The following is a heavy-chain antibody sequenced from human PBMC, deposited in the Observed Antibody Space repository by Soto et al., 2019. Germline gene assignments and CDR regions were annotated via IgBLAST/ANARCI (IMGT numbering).Heavy chain of an antibody. D-gene: IGHD3-22*01. Sequence: GESLKISCKGSGYSFTSYWIGWGRQMPGKGLEWMGIIYPGDSDTRYSPSFQGQVTISADKSISTAYLQWSSLKASDTAMYYCARLGGYDSSGYEYYYYYGMDVWGQGTTVTVSS. V-gene: IGHV5-51*01. CDR2: IYPGDSDT. CDR3: ARLGGYDSSGYEYYYYYGMDV. CDR1: GYSFTSYW. J-gene: IGHJ6*02.